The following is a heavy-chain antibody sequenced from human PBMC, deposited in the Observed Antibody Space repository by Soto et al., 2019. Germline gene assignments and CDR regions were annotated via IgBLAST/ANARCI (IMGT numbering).Heavy chain of an antibody. D-gene: IGHD3-22*01. CDR3: TRVRRDFYYDSSGPYYFDY. J-gene: IGHJ4*02. CDR2: IRSKAYGGTT. CDR1: GLTLGDYA. Sequence: LRLSCTASGLTLGDYAMSWVRQAPGKGLEWVGFIRSKAYGGTTEYAASVKGRFTISRDDSKSIAYLQMNSLKTEDTAVYYCTRVRRDFYYDSSGPYYFDYWGQGTLVTVSS. V-gene: IGHV3-49*04.